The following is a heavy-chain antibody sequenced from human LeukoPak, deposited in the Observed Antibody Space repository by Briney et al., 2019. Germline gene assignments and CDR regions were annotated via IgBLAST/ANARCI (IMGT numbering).Heavy chain of an antibody. Sequence: GGSLRLSCVASGFPFTRNAMHWVRQAPGKGLEWVAVTSPDGSEQYYADSVRGRFTISRDNSKNTVFLQMNSLTTEDTAVYSCFTGSEFYYDSWGLGTLVTVSS. CDR3: FTGSEFYYDS. V-gene: IGHV3-30*04. CDR1: GFPFTRNA. J-gene: IGHJ4*02. D-gene: IGHD1-14*01. CDR2: TSPDGSEQ.